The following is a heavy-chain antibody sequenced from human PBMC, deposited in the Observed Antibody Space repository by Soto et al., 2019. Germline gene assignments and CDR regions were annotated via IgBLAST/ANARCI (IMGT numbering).Heavy chain of an antibody. CDR1: GGTLSSYA. Sequence: GASVKVSCKASGGTLSSYAISWVRQAPGQGLEWMGGIIPIFGTANYAQKFQGRVTITADESTSTAYMELSSLRSEDTAVYYCARGKIVGATTFGWFDPWGQGTLVTVSS. CDR2: IIPIFGTA. CDR3: ARGKIVGATTFGWFDP. J-gene: IGHJ5*02. D-gene: IGHD1-26*01. V-gene: IGHV1-69*13.